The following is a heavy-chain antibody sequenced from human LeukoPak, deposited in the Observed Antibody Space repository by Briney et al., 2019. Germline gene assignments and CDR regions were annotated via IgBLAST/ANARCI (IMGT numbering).Heavy chain of an antibody. CDR2: INHSGST. CDR1: GGSFSGYY. J-gene: IGHJ4*02. D-gene: IGHD6-13*01. CDR3: ASYSSSWGFDY. Sequence: SETLSLTCAVYGGSFSGYYWSWIRQPPGKGLEWIGEINHSGSTNYNPSLKSRVTISVDTSKNQFSLKLSSVTAADTAVYYCASYSSSWGFDYWGQGTLVTVSS. V-gene: IGHV4-34*01.